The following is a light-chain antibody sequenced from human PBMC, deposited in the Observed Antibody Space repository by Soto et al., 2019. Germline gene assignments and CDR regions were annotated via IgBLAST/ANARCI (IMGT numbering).Light chain of an antibody. Sequence: IVLTHSPGTLSLSPGEIATLSFRASQSVTSNYLAWYQQKPGQAPRLLVYGASSRATGISDRFSGSGSGTDFTLTISRLEPEDFAVYYCQHYVSPPITFGQGTRLEIK. CDR1: QSVTSNY. J-gene: IGKJ5*01. V-gene: IGKV3-20*01. CDR2: GAS. CDR3: QHYVSPPIT.